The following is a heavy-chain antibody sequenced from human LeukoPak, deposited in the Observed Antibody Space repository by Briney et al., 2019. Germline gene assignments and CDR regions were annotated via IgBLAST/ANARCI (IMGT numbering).Heavy chain of an antibody. Sequence: PGGSLRLSCAASGFTFSSYGMHWVRQAPGKGLEWVAVISYDGRNKQYADSAKGRFTISRDNSKNTLYLQTNSLRAEDTAVYYCARGQFRLHSYDGSTFDYWGQGTLVSVSS. J-gene: IGHJ4*02. CDR2: ISYDGRNK. CDR3: ARGQFRLHSYDGSTFDY. CDR1: GFTFSSYG. V-gene: IGHV3-30*19. D-gene: IGHD3-22*01.